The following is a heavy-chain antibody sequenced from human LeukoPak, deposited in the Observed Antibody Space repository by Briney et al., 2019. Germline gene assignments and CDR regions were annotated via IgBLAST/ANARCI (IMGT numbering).Heavy chain of an antibody. Sequence: GGSLRLSCAASGFTFSSQAVSWVRQAPGKGLEWVSGISGSGGSTYYADSVKGRFTISRDSSKNTLYLQMNSLRAEDTAVYYCAKDGGYIWNVRGGFFDYWGQGTLVTVSS. CDR1: GFTFSSQA. CDR2: ISGSGGST. D-gene: IGHD5-18*01. CDR3: AKDGGYIWNVRGGFFDY. V-gene: IGHV3-23*01. J-gene: IGHJ4*02.